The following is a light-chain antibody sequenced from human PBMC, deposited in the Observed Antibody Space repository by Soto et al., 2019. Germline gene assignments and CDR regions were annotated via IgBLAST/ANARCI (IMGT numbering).Light chain of an antibody. CDR3: CSYTGSLTLL. CDR1: SSDVGGYDY. Sequence: QSVLTQPASVSGSPGQSITTSCTGSSSDVGGYDYVSWYQQHPGKAPKLMIYEVSNRPSGVSNRFSGSKSGNTASLTISGLQAEDEADYYCCSYTGSLTLLFGGGT. V-gene: IGLV2-14*01. CDR2: EVS. J-gene: IGLJ2*01.